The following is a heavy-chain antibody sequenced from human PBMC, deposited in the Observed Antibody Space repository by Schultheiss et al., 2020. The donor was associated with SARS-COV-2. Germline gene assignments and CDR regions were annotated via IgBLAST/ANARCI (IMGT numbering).Heavy chain of an antibody. D-gene: IGHD2-2*01. CDR2: IYYSGST. J-gene: IGHJ5*02. V-gene: IGHV4-61*08. CDR3: ARGKRCSSTSCYRNWFDP. CDR1: GGSISSGGYY. Sequence: SETLSLTCTVSGGSISSGGYYWSWIRQPPGKGLEWIGYIYYSGSTNYNPSLKSRVTISVDTSKNQFSLKLSSVTAADTAVYYCARGKRCSSTSCYRNWFDPWGQGTLVTVSS.